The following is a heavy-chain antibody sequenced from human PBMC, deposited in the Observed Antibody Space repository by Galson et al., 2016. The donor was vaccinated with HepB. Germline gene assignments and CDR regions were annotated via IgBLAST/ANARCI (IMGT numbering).Heavy chain of an antibody. Sequence: SLRLSCAASGFTVNDNYMSWVRQAPGRGLEWVSIIYIDGRTYYADSVTGRFTISRDSAKNTLLLQMNSLSPDDTAVYYCARDTSSSIRADWWGQGTLVTVSS. V-gene: IGHV3-53*01. J-gene: IGHJ4*02. CDR3: ARDTSSSIRADW. CDR2: IYIDGRT. CDR1: GFTVNDNY. D-gene: IGHD2-21*01.